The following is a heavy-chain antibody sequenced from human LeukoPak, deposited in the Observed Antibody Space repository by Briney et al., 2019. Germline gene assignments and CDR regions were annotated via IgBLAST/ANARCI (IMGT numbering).Heavy chain of an antibody. CDR1: GFTFSSYS. V-gene: IGHV3-21*01. CDR2: ISSSTYI. Sequence: PGGSLRLSCAASGFTFSSYSMNWVRQSPGKGLEWVSSISSSTYIYYADSVKGRFTISRDNAKKSLYLQVNSLRAEDTAVYYCAREFASYCSSSSCYGFDYWGQGTLVTVSS. J-gene: IGHJ4*02. CDR3: AREFASYCSSSSCYGFDY. D-gene: IGHD2-2*01.